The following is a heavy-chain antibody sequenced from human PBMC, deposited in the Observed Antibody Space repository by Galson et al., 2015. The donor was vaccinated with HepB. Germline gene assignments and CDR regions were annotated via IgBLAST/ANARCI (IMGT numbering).Heavy chain of an antibody. D-gene: IGHD6-19*01. CDR1: GFTFSSYT. J-gene: IGHJ4*02. CDR2: ISSGSTYI. V-gene: IGHV3-21*01. CDR3: ARDGSRGTSGLFDY. Sequence: LRLSCAASGFTFSSYTMNWVRQAPGKGLEWVSSISSGSTYIYYADSVKGRFTISRDNAKNSLYLQMNSLRAEDTAVYYCARDGSRGTSGLFDYWGQGTLVTVSS.